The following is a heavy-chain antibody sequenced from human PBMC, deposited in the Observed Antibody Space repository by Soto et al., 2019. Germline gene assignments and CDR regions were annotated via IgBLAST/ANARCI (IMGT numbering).Heavy chain of an antibody. J-gene: IGHJ4*02. CDR3: ARGPRGSSLHGLLDY. CDR2: INHSGST. CDR1: GGSFSGYY. V-gene: IGHV4-34*01. Sequence: QVQLQQWGAGLLKPSETLSLTCAVYGGSFSGYYWSWIRQPPGKGLEWIGEINHSGSTNYNPSLKSRVTISVDTSKNQFSLKLSSVTAADTAVYYCARGPRGSSLHGLLDYWGQGTLVTVSS. D-gene: IGHD6-6*01.